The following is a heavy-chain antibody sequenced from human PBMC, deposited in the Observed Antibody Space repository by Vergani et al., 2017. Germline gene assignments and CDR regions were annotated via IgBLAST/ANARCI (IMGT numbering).Heavy chain of an antibody. Sequence: QVQLVQSGAEVKKPGASVKVSCKASGYTFTSYDINWVRQATGQGLEWMGWMNPNSGXQGYAQKFQGRVTMTRNTSISTAYMAMSSLGSEDTAVYYWARGRRGVTMVRGVRGAYYMDVWGKGTTVTVSS. CDR3: ARGRRGVTMVRGVRGAYYMDV. CDR2: MNPNSGXQ. V-gene: IGHV1-8*01. D-gene: IGHD3-10*01. J-gene: IGHJ6*03. CDR1: GYTFTSYD.